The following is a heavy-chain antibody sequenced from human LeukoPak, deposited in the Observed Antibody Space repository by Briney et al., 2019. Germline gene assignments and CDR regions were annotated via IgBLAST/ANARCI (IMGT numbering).Heavy chain of an antibody. Sequence: SETLSLTCAVYGGSFSGYYWSWIRQPPGKGLEWIGEINHSGSTNYNPSLKSRVTISVDTSKNQFSLKLSPVTAADTAVYYCARVPYSGSYFPIWGQGTMVTVSS. V-gene: IGHV4-34*01. CDR1: GGSFSGYY. D-gene: IGHD1-26*01. CDR3: ARVPYSGSYFPI. CDR2: INHSGST. J-gene: IGHJ3*02.